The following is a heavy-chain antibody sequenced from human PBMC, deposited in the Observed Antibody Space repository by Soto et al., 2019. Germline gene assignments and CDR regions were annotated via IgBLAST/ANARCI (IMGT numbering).Heavy chain of an antibody. V-gene: IGHV1-8*01. Sequence: QVQLVQSGAEVKKPGASVKVSCKASGYTFTSYDINWVRQATGQGLEWMGWMNPNSGNTGYAQKFQGRVTMTRNTSISTAYMELSSLRSEDTAVYYCASSGGIQLWTYYGMDVRGQGTTVTVSS. J-gene: IGHJ6*02. CDR3: ASSGGIQLWTYYGMDV. CDR2: MNPNSGNT. CDR1: GYTFTSYD. D-gene: IGHD5-18*01.